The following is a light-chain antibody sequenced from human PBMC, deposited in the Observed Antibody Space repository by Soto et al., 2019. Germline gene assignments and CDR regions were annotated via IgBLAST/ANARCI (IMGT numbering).Light chain of an antibody. CDR3: QQRGTWPRT. J-gene: IGKJ1*01. V-gene: IGKV3-11*01. CDR1: QSVSNY. CDR2: DAN. Sequence: EIVLTQSPATLSLPPGERATLSCRASQSVSNYLASSQQRPGQAPRLLIYDANRRATAIPARFSGSGSGTDSALTISSIEAKEFAVYYYQQRGTWPRTFGQGKKVEIK.